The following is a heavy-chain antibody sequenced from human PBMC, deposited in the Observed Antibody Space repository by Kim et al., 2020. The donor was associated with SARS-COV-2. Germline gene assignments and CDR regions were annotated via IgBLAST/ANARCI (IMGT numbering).Heavy chain of an antibody. CDR3: ARETYYYDSSGHRHWYFDL. V-gene: IGHV3-66*01. CDR1: GFTVSSNY. J-gene: IGHJ2*01. CDR2: IYSGGSR. Sequence: GGSLRLSCAASGFTVSSNYMSWVRQAPGKGLEWVSIIYSGGSRYYADSVKGRFNISRDNSKNTLYLQMNSPRAEDTAVYYCARETYYYDSSGHRHWYFDLWGRGTLVTVSS. D-gene: IGHD3-22*01.